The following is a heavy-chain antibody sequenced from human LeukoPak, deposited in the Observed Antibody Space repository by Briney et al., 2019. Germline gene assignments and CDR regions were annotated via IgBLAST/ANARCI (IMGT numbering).Heavy chain of an antibody. Sequence: SETLSLTCTVSGGSISSYYWSWIRQPPGKGLEWIGYIYYSGSTNYNPSLKSRVTISVDTSKNQFSLKLSSVTAVDTAVYYCARVGKRYDSPAEDNTFDYWGQGTLVTVSS. V-gene: IGHV4-59*01. CDR1: GGSISSYY. CDR2: IYYSGST. CDR3: ARVGKRYDSPAEDNTFDY. J-gene: IGHJ4*02. D-gene: IGHD3-22*01.